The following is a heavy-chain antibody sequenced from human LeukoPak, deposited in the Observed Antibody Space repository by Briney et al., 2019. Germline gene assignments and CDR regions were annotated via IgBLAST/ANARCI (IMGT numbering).Heavy chain of an antibody. CDR2: IDNDGSDT. Sequence: GGSLRLSCATSGFTFRDYWIHWVRQAPGGGLMWVGRIDNDGSDTIYADSVKGRFTVSRDNAKNTLYLQMNSLRAEDTAVYFCARGGFSHGFDVWGQGTVVTVSS. CDR1: GFTFRDYW. D-gene: IGHD5-12*01. J-gene: IGHJ3*01. V-gene: IGHV3-74*01. CDR3: ARGGFSHGFDV.